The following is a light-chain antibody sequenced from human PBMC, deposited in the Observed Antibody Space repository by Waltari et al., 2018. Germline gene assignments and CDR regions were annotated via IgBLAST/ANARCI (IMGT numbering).Light chain of an antibody. Sequence: QSVLTQPPSVSGTPGQRVTISCSGSTSNIGAGHDVHWYQHLPGTAPKLLIYGHNNPPSGVPERFVVAKSGTSAALAIAGLQADDEADYFCQSFDNMLSGGVVFGGGTKLAVL. CDR3: QSFDNMLSGGVV. V-gene: IGLV1-40*01. CDR2: GHN. J-gene: IGLJ2*01. CDR1: TSNIGAGHD.